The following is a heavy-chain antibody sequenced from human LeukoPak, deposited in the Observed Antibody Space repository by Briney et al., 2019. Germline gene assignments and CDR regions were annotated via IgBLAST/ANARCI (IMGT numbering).Heavy chain of an antibody. Sequence: AGGSLRLSCAASGFSFRSYSMNWVRQAPGKGLEWVSSISSTGSYIYYADSVKGRFTISRDNAKNSLYLQMNSLRAEDTAVYYCARDYYGSEGSEVWGQGTLVTVSS. CDR2: ISSTGSYI. CDR3: ARDYYGSEGSEV. J-gene: IGHJ4*02. CDR1: GFSFRSYS. V-gene: IGHV3-21*01. D-gene: IGHD3-10*01.